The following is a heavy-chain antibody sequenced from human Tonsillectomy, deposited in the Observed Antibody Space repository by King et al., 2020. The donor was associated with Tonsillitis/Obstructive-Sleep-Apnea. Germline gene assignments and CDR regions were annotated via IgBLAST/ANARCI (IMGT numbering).Heavy chain of an antibody. CDR2: IWYDGSNK. V-gene: IGHV3-33*01. Sequence: VQLVESGGGVVQPGRSLRLSCAASGFTFSSYGMHWVRQAPGKGLEWVAVIWYDGSNKYFADSVKGRFTISRDNSKNTLYLQMNSLRAEDTAVCYCARDPNTSAFDIWGQGTMVTVSS. CDR3: ARDPNTSAFDI. J-gene: IGHJ3*02. D-gene: IGHD3-16*01. CDR1: GFTFSSYG.